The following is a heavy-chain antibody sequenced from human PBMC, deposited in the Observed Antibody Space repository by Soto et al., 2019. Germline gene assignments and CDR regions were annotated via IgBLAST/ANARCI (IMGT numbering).Heavy chain of an antibody. V-gene: IGHV3-48*02. J-gene: IGHJ5*02. CDR2: ISSSSSTI. D-gene: IGHD3-3*01. CDR1: GFTFSSYS. Sequence: EVQLVESGGGLVQPGGSLRLSCAASGFTFSSYSMNWVRQAPGKGLEWVSYISSSSSTIYYADSVKGRFTISRDNAKNSLYLQMNSMRDEDTAVYDCAREFWPRNWFDPWGQGTLVTVSS. CDR3: AREFWPRNWFDP.